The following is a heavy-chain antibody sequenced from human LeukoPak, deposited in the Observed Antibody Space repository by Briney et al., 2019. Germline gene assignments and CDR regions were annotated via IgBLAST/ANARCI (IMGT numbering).Heavy chain of an antibody. V-gene: IGHV3-48*03. Sequence: GGSLRLSCAASGFTFSSYEMNWVRQAPGKGLEWVSYISSSGSTIYYADSVKGRFTISRDNAKNSLYLQMNSLRAEDTAVYYCAKDDALVVVTPPSGSVDYWGQGTLVTVSS. CDR2: ISSSGSTI. D-gene: IGHD3-22*01. CDR3: AKDDALVVVTPPSGSVDY. J-gene: IGHJ4*02. CDR1: GFTFSSYE.